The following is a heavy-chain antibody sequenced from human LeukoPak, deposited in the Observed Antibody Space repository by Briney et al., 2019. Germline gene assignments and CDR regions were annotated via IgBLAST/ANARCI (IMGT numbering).Heavy chain of an antibody. D-gene: IGHD5-12*01. V-gene: IGHV1-2*02. CDR3: ARAGIVATISLDY. J-gene: IGHJ4*02. Sequence: ASVKVSCKASGYTFTGYYMHWVRQAPGQGLEWMGWINPNSGGTNYAQKFQGRVTMTRDTSISTAYMELSRLRSDDTAVYCCARAGIVATISLDYWGQGTLVTVSS. CDR2: INPNSGGT. CDR1: GYTFTGYY.